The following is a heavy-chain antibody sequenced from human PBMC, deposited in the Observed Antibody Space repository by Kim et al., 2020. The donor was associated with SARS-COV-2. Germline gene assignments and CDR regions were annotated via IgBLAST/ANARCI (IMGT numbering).Heavy chain of an antibody. CDR3: ARAGDTAMPVDY. CDR1: GGSISSGDYY. J-gene: IGHJ4*02. V-gene: IGHV4-30-4*01. Sequence: SETLSLTCTVSGGSISSGDYYWSWIRQPPGKGLEWIGYIYYSGSTYYNPSLKSRVTISVDTSKNQFSLKLSSVTAADTAVYYCARAGDTAMPVDYWGQGTLVTVSS. CDR2: IYYSGST. D-gene: IGHD5-18*01.